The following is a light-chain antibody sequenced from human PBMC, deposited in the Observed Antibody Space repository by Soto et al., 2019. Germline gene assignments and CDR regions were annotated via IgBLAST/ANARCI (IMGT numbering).Light chain of an antibody. J-gene: IGLJ3*02. CDR1: SGHSDYA. CDR3: HTWSTGTWE. Sequence: QSVLTQSPSASASLGDSVKLTCTLSSGHSDYAIAWHQQQPEKGPRYLMKVNSDGSHTKGDGIPDRFSCSSSGTERHLTGSRLQSEDEADYYCHTWSTGTWEFGGGTKLTVL. CDR2: VNSDGSH. V-gene: IGLV4-69*01.